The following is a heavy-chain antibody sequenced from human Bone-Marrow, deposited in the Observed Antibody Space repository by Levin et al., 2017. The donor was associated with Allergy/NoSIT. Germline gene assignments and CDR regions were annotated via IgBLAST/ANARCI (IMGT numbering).Heavy chain of an antibody. J-gene: IGHJ3*02. CDR3: ARSTASDEDAYDI. V-gene: IGHV4-34*01. D-gene: IGHD5-18*01. Sequence: SETLSLTCAVSGGYLSGYYWSWIRETPGKGLEWLGEIDHSGSTNYRPSLRGRLTSSADTSKGTFSLRLTSISAADTAIYYCARSTASDEDAYDIWGQGTMVIVS. CDR2: IDHSGST. CDR1: GGYLSGYY.